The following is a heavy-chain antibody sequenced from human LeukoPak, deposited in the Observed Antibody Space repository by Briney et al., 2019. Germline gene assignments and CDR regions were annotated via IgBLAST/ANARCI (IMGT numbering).Heavy chain of an antibody. J-gene: IGHJ4*02. CDR3: TRGGTSGYGDYGIY. CDR2: IRSKAYGGTT. V-gene: IGHV3-49*03. CDR1: GFTFCDYA. D-gene: IGHD4-17*01. Sequence: GGSLRLSCTTSGFTFCDYAMSWFRQAPGKGLEWVGFIRSKAYGGTTEYAASVKGRFTISRDDSKSIAYLQMHRLKTEDTAVYFCTRGGTSGYGDYGIYWGQGTLVTVSS.